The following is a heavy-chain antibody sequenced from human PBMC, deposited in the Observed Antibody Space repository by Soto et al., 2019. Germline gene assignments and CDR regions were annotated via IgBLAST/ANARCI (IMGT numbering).Heavy chain of an antibody. CDR2: ISAYNGNT. V-gene: IGHV1-18*04. CDR1: GYTFTSYG. CDR3: AREIWGPPPKTHRFLDY. J-gene: IGHJ4*02. Sequence: ASVKVSCKASGYTFTSYGINWVRQAPGQGLEWMGWISAYNGNTNYAQKLQGRVTMTTDTSTSTAYIELRSLRSDDTAVYYCAREIWGPPPKTHRFLDYWGQGTMVTVSS. D-gene: IGHD3-16*01.